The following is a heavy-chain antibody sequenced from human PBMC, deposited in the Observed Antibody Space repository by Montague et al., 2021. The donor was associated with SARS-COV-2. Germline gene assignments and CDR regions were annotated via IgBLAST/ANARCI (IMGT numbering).Heavy chain of an antibody. V-gene: IGHV4-59*01. Sequence: SETLSLTCEVSGDSISSYYWSWIRQSPGKGLEWIGYVHYTGSSKYTPSLKTRVTLSLDTPKNHFSLKLRSVTAADMAIYYCARAQNTCFIANCVNYFDVWGLGALVTVSS. CDR1: GDSISSYY. D-gene: IGHD1-1*01. J-gene: IGHJ4*02. CDR2: VHYTGSS. CDR3: ARAQNTCFIANCVNYFDV.